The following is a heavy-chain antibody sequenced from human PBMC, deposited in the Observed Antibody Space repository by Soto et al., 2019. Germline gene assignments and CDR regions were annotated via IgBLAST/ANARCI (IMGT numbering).Heavy chain of an antibody. CDR1: GFTFSDHY. J-gene: IGHJ4*02. CDR3: ARLRLTGDFDY. Sequence: QVQLVESGGGLVKPGGSLRLSCVASGFTFSDHYMTWVRRAPGKGLEWLSYISTSSSYTNYADSVKGRFTISRDNAMNSLYLQMNSLSAADTDVYYCARLRLTGDFDYWGQGTLVTVSS. CDR2: ISTSSSYT. V-gene: IGHV3-11*05.